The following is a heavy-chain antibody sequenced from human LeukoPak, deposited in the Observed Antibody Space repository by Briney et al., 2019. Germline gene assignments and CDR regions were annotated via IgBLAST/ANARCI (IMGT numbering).Heavy chain of an antibody. D-gene: IGHD6-19*01. V-gene: IGHV3-30*02. Sequence: PGGSLRLSCAASGFTSSTFGMYWVRQAPDKGLEWVAFTRPDADNKYYADSVKGRFTVSRHNSRNMVYLQMGGLRAEDMAVYYCTRGSGPLYFDFWGQGTQVTVSS. J-gene: IGHJ4*02. CDR3: TRGSGPLYFDF. CDR1: GFTSSTFG. CDR2: TRPDADNK.